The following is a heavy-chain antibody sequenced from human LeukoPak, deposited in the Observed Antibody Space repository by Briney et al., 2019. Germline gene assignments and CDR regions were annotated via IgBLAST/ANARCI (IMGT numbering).Heavy chain of an antibody. Sequence: PSETLSLTCTVSGGSISSYYWSWIRQPAGKGLEWIGRIYTSGSTNYNPSLKSRVTMSVDTSKNQFSLKLSSVTAADTAVYYCAGDWIVVVPAAMGYYYYYYMDVWGKGTTVTISS. J-gene: IGHJ6*03. CDR2: IYTSGST. D-gene: IGHD2-2*01. CDR3: AGDWIVVVPAAMGYYYYYYMDV. V-gene: IGHV4-4*07. CDR1: GGSISSYY.